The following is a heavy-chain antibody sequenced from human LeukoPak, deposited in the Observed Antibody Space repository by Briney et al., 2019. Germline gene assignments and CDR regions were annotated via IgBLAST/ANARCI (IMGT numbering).Heavy chain of an antibody. CDR3: AKLVSPENYYGSGSY. CDR1: GFTFSSYA. CDR2: ISGSGGST. V-gene: IGHV3-23*01. D-gene: IGHD3-10*01. Sequence: PGGSLRLSCAASGFTFSSYAMSWVRQAPGKGLEWVSAISGSGGSTYYADSVKGRFTISRDNSKNTLYLQMNSLRAEDTAVYYCAKLVSPENYYGSGSYWGQGTLVTVSS. J-gene: IGHJ4*02.